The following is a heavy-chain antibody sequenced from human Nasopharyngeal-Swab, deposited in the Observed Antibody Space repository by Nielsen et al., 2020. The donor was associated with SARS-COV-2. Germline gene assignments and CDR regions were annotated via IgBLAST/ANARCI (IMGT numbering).Heavy chain of an antibody. Sequence: GESLKISCAASGFTFSSYWMHWVRQAPGKGLEWVSAISGSGGSTYYADSVKGRFTISRDNAKNSLYLQMNSLRAEDTAVYYCARDYCSSTSCYDYWGQGTLVTVSS. J-gene: IGHJ4*02. CDR2: ISGSGGST. CDR1: GFTFSSYW. D-gene: IGHD2-2*01. V-gene: IGHV3-21*01. CDR3: ARDYCSSTSCYDY.